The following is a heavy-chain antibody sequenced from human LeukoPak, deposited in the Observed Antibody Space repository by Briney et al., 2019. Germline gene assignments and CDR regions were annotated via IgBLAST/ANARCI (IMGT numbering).Heavy chain of an antibody. V-gene: IGHV5-51*01. CDR2: IYPGDSDT. J-gene: IGHJ3*02. Sequence: GESLKISCKGSGYSFTSYWIGWVRQMPGKGLEWMGIIYPGDSDTRYSPSLQGQVTISADKSISTAYLQWSSLKASDTAMYYCARPRIAIAVAGAFDIWGQGTMVTVSS. CDR3: ARPRIAIAVAGAFDI. D-gene: IGHD6-19*01. CDR1: GYSFTSYW.